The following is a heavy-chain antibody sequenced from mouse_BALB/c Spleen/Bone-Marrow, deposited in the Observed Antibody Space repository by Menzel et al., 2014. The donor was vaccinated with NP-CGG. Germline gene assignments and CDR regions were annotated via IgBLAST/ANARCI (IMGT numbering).Heavy chain of an antibody. CDR1: GDSITSGY. CDR2: ISYSGST. D-gene: IGHD3-2*01. CDR3: ARRQPGLQYYFDY. V-gene: IGHV3-8*02. J-gene: IGHJ2*01. Sequence: EVKLVESGPSLVKPSQTLSLTCSVTGDSITSGYWNWIRKFPGNKLEYMGYISYSGSTYYNPSLKSRISITRATSKNQYYLQLNSGTTEDTATYYCARRQPGLQYYFDYWGQGTTLTVSS.